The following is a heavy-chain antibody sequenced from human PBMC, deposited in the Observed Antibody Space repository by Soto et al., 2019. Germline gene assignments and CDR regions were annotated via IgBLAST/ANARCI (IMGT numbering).Heavy chain of an antibody. CDR2: IYYSGST. V-gene: IGHV4-59*01. CDR3: ERDHIEVAGRFDY. J-gene: IGHJ4*02. Sequence: SETLSLTCTVSGGSISSYYWSWIRQPPGKGLEWIGYIYYSGSTNYNPSLKSRVTISVDTSKNQFSLKLSSVTAADTAVYYCERDHIEVAGRFDYWGQGTLVTVSS. D-gene: IGHD6-19*01. CDR1: GGSISSYY.